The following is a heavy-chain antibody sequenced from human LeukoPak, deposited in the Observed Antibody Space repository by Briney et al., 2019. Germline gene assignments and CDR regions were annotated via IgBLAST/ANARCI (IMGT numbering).Heavy chain of an antibody. CDR3: ARGSPYYYDSSGFVDY. Sequence: GGSLRLSCAVSGLTFSTAYMNWVRQAPGKGLEWVSYISSSGSTIYYADSVKGRFTISRDNAKNSLYLQMNSLRAEDTAVYYCARGSPYYYDSSGFVDYWGQGTLVTVSS. D-gene: IGHD3-22*01. J-gene: IGHJ4*02. V-gene: IGHV3-48*03. CDR1: GLTFSTAY. CDR2: ISSSGSTI.